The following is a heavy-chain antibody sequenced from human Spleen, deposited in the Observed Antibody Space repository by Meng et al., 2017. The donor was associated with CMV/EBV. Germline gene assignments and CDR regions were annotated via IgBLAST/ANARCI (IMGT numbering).Heavy chain of an antibody. V-gene: IGHV1-2*02. J-gene: IGHJ6*02. D-gene: IGHD7-27*01. CDR2: ISPNSDGT. CDR3: ARDLQAAWGSYYDYYALDV. Sequence: FTGYFIHWVRQAPGQGLEWMGWISPNSDGTNLAQKFQGRVTMTRDTPISTAYMELSRLRSDDTAVYYCARDLQAAWGSYYDYYALDVWGQGTLVTVSS. CDR1: FTGYF.